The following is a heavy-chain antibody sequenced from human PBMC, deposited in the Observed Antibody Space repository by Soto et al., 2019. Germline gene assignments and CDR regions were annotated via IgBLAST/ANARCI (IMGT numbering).Heavy chain of an antibody. CDR2: IYYSGST. CDR3: ARDTDSSGYWGFDGMDV. V-gene: IGHV4-59*01. J-gene: IGHJ6*02. Sequence: PSETLSLTCTVSGGSISSYYWSWIRQPPGKGLEKIGYIYYSGSTNYNPSLKSRVTIPVDTSKNQFSLKLSSVTAADTAVYYCARDTDSSGYWGFDGMDVWGQGTTVTVSS. D-gene: IGHD3-22*01. CDR1: GGSISSYY.